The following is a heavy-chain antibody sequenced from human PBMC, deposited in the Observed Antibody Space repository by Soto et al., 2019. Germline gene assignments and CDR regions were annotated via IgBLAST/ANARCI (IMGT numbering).Heavy chain of an antibody. CDR3: ATTERTPVLYYYGMDV. CDR1: GFTVSSNY. CDR2: IYAGGLT. D-gene: IGHD2-15*01. J-gene: IGHJ6*02. V-gene: IGHV3-53*01. Sequence: EMLLVESGGGLIQPGGSLRLSCAVSGFTVSSNYMSWVRQAAGKGLEWVSLIYAGGLTYYADSVKGRFIISRDTSNNTLYLQVNSLRAEDTAVYYCATTERTPVLYYYGMDVWGQGTTVTVSS.